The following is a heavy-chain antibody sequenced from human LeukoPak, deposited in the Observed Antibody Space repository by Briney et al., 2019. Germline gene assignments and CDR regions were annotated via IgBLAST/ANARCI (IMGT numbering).Heavy chain of an antibody. Sequence: QPGGSLRLSCPASGFSFSSYGMHWVRQAPGKGLEWVAFILYDGRNKYYTDSVKGRFTISRDNSKNTLYLQMNSLRAQDTAMYYCVPHDAFNTWGQGTMVTVSS. V-gene: IGHV3-30*02. CDR2: ILYDGRNK. J-gene: IGHJ3*02. CDR1: GFSFSSYG. CDR3: VPHDAFNT.